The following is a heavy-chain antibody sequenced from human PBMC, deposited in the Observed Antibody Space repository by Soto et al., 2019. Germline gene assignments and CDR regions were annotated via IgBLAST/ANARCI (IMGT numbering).Heavy chain of an antibody. D-gene: IGHD1-26*01. CDR3: ARDFSAWEPSFIDN. V-gene: IGHV1-2*02. Sequence: XSVKGSCKASIYTFTAYYMHWVRQAPGQGLEWMGWINPHSGATDYARKFHGRVTMTRDTSITTAYMELSRLTSDDTAVYYCARDFSAWEPSFIDNWGQGTLVTVSS. CDR2: INPHSGAT. J-gene: IGHJ4*02. CDR1: IYTFTAYY.